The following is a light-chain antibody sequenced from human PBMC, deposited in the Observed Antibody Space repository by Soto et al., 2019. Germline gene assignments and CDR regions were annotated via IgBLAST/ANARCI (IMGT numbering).Light chain of an antibody. CDR2: EVG. CDR1: GSDISAYNY. Sequence: QSVLTQPASVSGSPGQSITISCTGTGSDISAYNYVSWYQQHPGKAPKLMIYEVGDWPSGLSNRFSGSKSGNTASLTISRLQPEDEADYYCSSYISNNFYVFGTGTKLTVL. V-gene: IGLV2-14*01. J-gene: IGLJ1*01. CDR3: SSYISNNFYV.